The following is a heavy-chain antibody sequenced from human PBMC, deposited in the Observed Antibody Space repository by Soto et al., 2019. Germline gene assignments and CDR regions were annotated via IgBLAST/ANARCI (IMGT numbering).Heavy chain of an antibody. Sequence: ASVKVSCKASGGTFSSYAISWVRQAPGQGLEWMGGIIPIFGTANYAQKFQGRVTITADESTSTAYMELSSLRSEDTAVYYCARSSLSDIVLMVYAVAYDAFDIWGQGTMVTVS. CDR1: GGTFSSYA. V-gene: IGHV1-69*13. CDR2: IIPIFGTA. D-gene: IGHD2-8*01. CDR3: ARSSLSDIVLMVYAVAYDAFDI. J-gene: IGHJ3*02.